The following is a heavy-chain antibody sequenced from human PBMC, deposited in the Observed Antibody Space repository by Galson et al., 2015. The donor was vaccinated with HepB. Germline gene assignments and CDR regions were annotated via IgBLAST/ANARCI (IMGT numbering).Heavy chain of an antibody. D-gene: IGHD5-24*01. Sequence: LSLTCTVSGGSISSYYWSWIRQPPGKGLEWVGYIYYSGSTNYNPSLKSRVTISVDTSKNQFSLKLSPVTAADTAVYYCARSRDGYNYYFDYWGQGTLVTVSS. V-gene: IGHV4-59*01. J-gene: IGHJ4*02. CDR1: GGSISSYY. CDR3: ARSRDGYNYYFDY. CDR2: IYYSGST.